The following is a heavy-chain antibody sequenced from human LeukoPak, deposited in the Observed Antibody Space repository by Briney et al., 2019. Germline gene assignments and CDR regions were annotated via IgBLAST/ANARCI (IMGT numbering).Heavy chain of an antibody. CDR1: GDSFTSYG. D-gene: IGHD4-23*01. CDR2: ICPGDSDT. CDR3: ARREDYGGTTPRDYYYSGMDV. Sequence: GESLKISCKGSGDSFTSYGSGWVRQMPGKGLEWMGIICPGDSDTRYSPSFHGQVTISADKSISTAYLQWSSLKASDTAMYYCARREDYGGTTPRDYYYSGMDVWGQGTTVTVSS. V-gene: IGHV5-51*01. J-gene: IGHJ6*02.